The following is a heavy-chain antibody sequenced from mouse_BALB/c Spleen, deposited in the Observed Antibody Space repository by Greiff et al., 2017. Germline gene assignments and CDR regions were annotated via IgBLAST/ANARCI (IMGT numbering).Heavy chain of an antibody. Sequence: QVQLQQSGAELMKPGASVKISCKATGYTFSSYWIEWVKQRPGHGLEWIGEILPGSGSTNYNEKFKGKATFTADTSSNTAYMQLSILTSEDSAVYYCERRDYYDSSYYFDYWGQGTALTVSS. CDR2: ILPGSGST. CDR3: ERRDYYDSSYYFDY. D-gene: IGHD1-1*01. V-gene: IGHV1-9*01. CDR1: GYTFSSYW. J-gene: IGHJ2*01.